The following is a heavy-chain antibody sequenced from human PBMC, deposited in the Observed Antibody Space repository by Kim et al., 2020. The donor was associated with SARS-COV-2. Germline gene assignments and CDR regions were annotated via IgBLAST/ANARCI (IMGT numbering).Heavy chain of an antibody. CDR3: ARHRTNGWNLY. CDR2: IYYTGDT. V-gene: IGHV4-39*01. CDR1: GASISSSSSSDFY. D-gene: IGHD2-8*01. Sequence: SETLSLTCAVSGASISSSSSSDFYWAWIRQPPGKGLEWIASIYYTGDTYYGPSLKSRATISADTSKNQFSLNLYFVTAADTGLYYCARHRTNGWNLYWGQGIMVTVSS. J-gene: IGHJ4*02.